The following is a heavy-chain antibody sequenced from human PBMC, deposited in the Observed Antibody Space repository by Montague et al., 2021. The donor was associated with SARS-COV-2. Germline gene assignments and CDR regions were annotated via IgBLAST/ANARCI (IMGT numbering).Heavy chain of an antibody. V-gene: IGHV4-39*01. J-gene: IGHJ4*02. Sequence: SETLSLTCTVSGGSISSSSYYWGWIRQPPGKGLEWIGCIYYSGSTSYNPSLKSRVTISVDTSKNQFSLKLSSVTAADTAVYYCARQMGQSSIFGVVIQYYFDHWGQGTLVTVSS. CDR3: ARQMGQSSIFGVVIQYYFDH. CDR2: IYYSGST. CDR1: GGSISSSSYY. D-gene: IGHD3-3*01.